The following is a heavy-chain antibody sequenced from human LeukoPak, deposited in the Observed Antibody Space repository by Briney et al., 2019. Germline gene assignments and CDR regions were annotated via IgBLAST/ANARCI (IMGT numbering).Heavy chain of an antibody. CDR3: VRGSRVYCGGDCYYS. Sequence: SETLSLTCTVFGGAFSGYYWSWIRQPPDKGLERIGEINPSGSTNYNPSLKTRVTISTDTSRNHFSLSLNSVTAADTGVYYCVRGSRVYCGGDCYYSWGQGTLVTVSS. CDR2: INPSGST. J-gene: IGHJ4*02. D-gene: IGHD2-21*02. CDR1: GGAFSGYY. V-gene: IGHV4-34*01.